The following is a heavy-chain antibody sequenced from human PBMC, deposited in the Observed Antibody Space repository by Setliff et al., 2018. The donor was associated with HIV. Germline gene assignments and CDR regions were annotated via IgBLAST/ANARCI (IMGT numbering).Heavy chain of an antibody. V-gene: IGHV4-59*01. Sequence: TLSLTCRVSNGSISGYYWSWVRQPPGRGLEWIGYVSYSGSTGYNPSLNSRVTMSVDTSRDQFSLKLSSVTAADTAVYYCARTRGRAPVSYYFDNWGQGRLVTVSS. D-gene: IGHD2-2*01. J-gene: IGHJ4*01. CDR2: VSYSGST. CDR1: NGSISGYY. CDR3: ARTRGRAPVSYYFDN.